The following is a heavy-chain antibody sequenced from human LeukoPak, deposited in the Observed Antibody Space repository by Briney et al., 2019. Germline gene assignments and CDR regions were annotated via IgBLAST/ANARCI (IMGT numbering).Heavy chain of an antibody. D-gene: IGHD4-17*01. CDR3: ARDMNTVTTAYFHH. J-gene: IGHJ1*01. CDR1: GFTFSSYS. V-gene: IGHV3-21*01. Sequence: PGGSLRLSCAASGFTFSSYSMNWVRQAPGEGLEWVSSISSSSTYIYYADSVKRRFAISRDSAKNSLYLQMNSLRAEDTAVYYCARDMNTVTTAYFHHWGQGTLVTVSS. CDR2: ISSSSTYI.